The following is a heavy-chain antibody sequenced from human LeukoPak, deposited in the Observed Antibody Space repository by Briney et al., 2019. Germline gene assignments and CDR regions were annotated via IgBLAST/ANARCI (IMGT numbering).Heavy chain of an antibody. J-gene: IGHJ4*02. CDR2: ISAYNGNT. CDR3: ARVVWLQFNRYFDY. V-gene: IGHV1-18*01. CDR1: GYTFTSYG. D-gene: IGHD5-24*01. Sequence: ASVNVSCKASGYTFTSYGISWVRQAPGQGLEWMGWISAYNGNTNYAQKLQGRVTMTTDTSTSTAYMELRSLRSDDTAVYYCARVVWLQFNRYFDYWGQGTLVTVSS.